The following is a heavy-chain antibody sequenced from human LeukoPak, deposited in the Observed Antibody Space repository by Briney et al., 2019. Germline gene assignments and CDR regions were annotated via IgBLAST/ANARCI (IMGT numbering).Heavy chain of an antibody. V-gene: IGHV1-2*06. Sequence: GASVTVSCKASGYTFTGYYIHWVRQAPGQGLEWMGRFNPGSGGTNYAQKFQGRVAMTRDTSISTAYMELSRLRSDDTAVYYCAREQGGSGTYGVDYWGQGTLVTVSS. D-gene: IGHD1-26*01. CDR1: GYTFTGYY. CDR3: AREQGGSGTYGVDY. CDR2: FNPGSGGT. J-gene: IGHJ4*02.